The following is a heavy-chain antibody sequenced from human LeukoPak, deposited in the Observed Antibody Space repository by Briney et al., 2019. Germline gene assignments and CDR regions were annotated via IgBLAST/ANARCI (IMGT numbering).Heavy chain of an antibody. CDR3: ARANAPYCSSTSCLFDY. CDR1: GYTFTGYY. D-gene: IGHD2-2*01. CDR2: INPNSGGP. Sequence: ASVKVSCKASGYTFTGYYMPWVRQAPGQGLEWMGWINPNSGGPYSAQKFQGWVTMTRDTSISTAYMELSRLTSDDTAVYYCARANAPYCSSTSCLFDYWGQGTLVTVSS. V-gene: IGHV1-2*04. J-gene: IGHJ4*02.